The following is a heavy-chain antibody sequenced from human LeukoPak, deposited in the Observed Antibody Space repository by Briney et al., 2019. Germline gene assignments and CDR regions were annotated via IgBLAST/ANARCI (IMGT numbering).Heavy chain of an antibody. J-gene: IGHJ4*02. CDR3: AREPLVGPTNFDY. CDR2: INPNSGGT. Sequence: GASVKVSCKTSGFIFTDFYMHWVRQASGQGLEWMGWINPNSGGTNFAQKFQDRVTMTRDTSISTAYMELSRLTSDDTAVYYCAREPLVGPTNFDYWGQGTLVTVSS. D-gene: IGHD1-26*01. CDR1: GFIFTDFY. V-gene: IGHV1-2*02.